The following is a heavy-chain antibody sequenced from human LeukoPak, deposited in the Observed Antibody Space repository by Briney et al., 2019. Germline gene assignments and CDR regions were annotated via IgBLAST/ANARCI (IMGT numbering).Heavy chain of an antibody. Sequence: SETRSLTCTVPGGSISRHSWTWIRQPPGKGLEWIGYVYSSGSTSYNPSLKSPVTISVDTSNNQFSLKLSSVTAADTAVYYCARGAGWLPEWGQGTLVSVSS. CDR2: VYSSGST. CDR1: GGSISRHS. D-gene: IGHD5-24*01. CDR3: ARGAGWLPE. V-gene: IGHV4-59*11. J-gene: IGHJ4*02.